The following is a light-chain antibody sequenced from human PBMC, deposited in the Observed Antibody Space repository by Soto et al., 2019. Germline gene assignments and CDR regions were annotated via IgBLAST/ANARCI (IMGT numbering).Light chain of an antibody. CDR3: MQALQTPKT. CDR2: LGS. V-gene: IGKV2-28*01. Sequence: DIVMTQSPLSLPVTPGEPASISCSSSQSLLHSDRYNYLDWYLQKPGQSPQLLIYLGSNRASGVPDMFSGSGSGTDFTLIVSRVEPEDVGVYYCMQALQTPKTFGQGTKVEIK. J-gene: IGKJ1*01. CDR1: QSLLHSDRYNY.